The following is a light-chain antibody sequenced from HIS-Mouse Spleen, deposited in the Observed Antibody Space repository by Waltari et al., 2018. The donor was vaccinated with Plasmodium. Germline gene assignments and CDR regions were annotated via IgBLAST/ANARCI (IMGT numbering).Light chain of an antibody. CDR1: ALPKKY. Sequence: SYELTQPPSVSVSPGQTARITCPGDALPKKYAYWYQQKSGQAPVLVNYEDNKRPSGIPERFSGSSSGTMATLTISGAQVEDEADYYCYSTDSSGNHRVFGGGTKLTVL. CDR3: YSTDSSGNHRV. V-gene: IGLV3-10*01. J-gene: IGLJ3*02. CDR2: EDN.